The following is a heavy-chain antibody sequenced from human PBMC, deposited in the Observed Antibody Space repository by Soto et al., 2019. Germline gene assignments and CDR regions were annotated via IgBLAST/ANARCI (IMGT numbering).Heavy chain of an antibody. CDR3: ARRARPDFYYMDV. D-gene: IGHD6-6*01. Sequence: GGSLRLSCAASGFTLSGYAMDWIRQAPGKGLEYVSGISSNGVGTYYANSVQGRFTISRDNSKNTVYLQMGSLRPEDMAVYYCARRARPDFYYMDVCGKGTTVTVSS. V-gene: IGHV3-64*01. J-gene: IGHJ6*03. CDR1: GFTLSGYA. CDR2: ISSNGVGT.